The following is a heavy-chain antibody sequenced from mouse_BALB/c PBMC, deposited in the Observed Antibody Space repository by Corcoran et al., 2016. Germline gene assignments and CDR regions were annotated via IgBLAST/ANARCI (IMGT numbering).Heavy chain of an antibody. CDR1: GYTFTNYG. Sequence: QIQLVQSGPELKKPGETVKISCKASGYTFTNYGMNWVKQAPGKGLKWMGWINTYTGEPTYADDFKGRFAFSLETSASTAYLQINNLKNEDMATYFCARWEYYGSSSYWYFDVWGAGTTVTVSS. V-gene: IGHV9-1*02. CDR3: ARWEYYGSSSYWYFDV. J-gene: IGHJ1*01. D-gene: IGHD1-1*01. CDR2: INTYTGEP.